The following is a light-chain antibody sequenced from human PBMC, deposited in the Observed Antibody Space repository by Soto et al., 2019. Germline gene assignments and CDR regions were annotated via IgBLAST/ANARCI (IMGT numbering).Light chain of an antibody. CDR1: QDIGAY. Sequence: IPLTQSPSSLSASVGDRVTITCRASQDIGAYLGWYQQIPGKAPKLLISAAAALQPAVPSRFSGSGSGTDFTLTIGGLQPEDFATYYCQKLNGDPPFTFGPGTTVEIK. CDR2: AAA. CDR3: QKLNGDPPFT. J-gene: IGKJ3*01. V-gene: IGKV1-9*01.